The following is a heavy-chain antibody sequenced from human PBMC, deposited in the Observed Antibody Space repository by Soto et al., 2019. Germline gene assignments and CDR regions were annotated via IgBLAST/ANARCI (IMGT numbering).Heavy chain of an antibody. D-gene: IGHD3-22*01. CDR1: GFTFSSYG. CDR3: ARDMEYYYDSSGYFY. V-gene: IGHV3-33*01. J-gene: IGHJ4*02. Sequence: GGSLRLSCAASGFTFSSYGMHWVRQAPGKGLEWVAVIWYDGSNKYYADSVKGRFTISRDNSKNTLYLQMNSLRAEDTAVYYCARDMEYYYDSSGYFYWGQGTLVTVSS. CDR2: IWYDGSNK.